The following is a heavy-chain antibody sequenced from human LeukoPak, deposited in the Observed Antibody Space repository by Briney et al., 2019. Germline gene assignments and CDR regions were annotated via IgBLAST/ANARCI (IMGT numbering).Heavy chain of an antibody. CDR2: ISSSGSTI. J-gene: IGHJ4*02. CDR1: GFTFSDYY. V-gene: IGHV3-11*01. Sequence: GGSLRLSCAASGFTFSDYYMSWIRQAPGKGLEWVSYISSSGSTIYYADSVKGRFTISRDNAKNSLYLQMNSLRAEDTAVYYCAKAGPYDSSGYSYDYWGQGTLVTVSS. D-gene: IGHD3-22*01. CDR3: AKAGPYDSSGYSYDY.